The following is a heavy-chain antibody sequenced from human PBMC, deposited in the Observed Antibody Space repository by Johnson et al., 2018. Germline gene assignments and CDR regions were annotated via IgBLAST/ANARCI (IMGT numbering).Heavy chain of an antibody. CDR1: GFTFSTYA. D-gene: IGHD2-15*01. CDR3: WKDLRYCSGSSCGVNDYYMDV. V-gene: IGHV3-30*18. CDR2: ISYDGSNK. Sequence: QVQLVQSGGGVVQPGRSLRLSCAASGFTFSTYAMYWVRQAPGKGLEWVAVISYDGSNKYYADSVKGRFTISRDNSKNTLYLQMNSLGAEDTAVYYWWKDLRYCSGSSCGVNDYYMDVWGKGTTVTVSS. J-gene: IGHJ6*03.